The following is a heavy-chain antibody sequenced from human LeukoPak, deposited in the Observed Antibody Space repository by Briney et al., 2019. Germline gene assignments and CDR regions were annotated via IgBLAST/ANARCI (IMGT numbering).Heavy chain of an antibody. V-gene: IGHV1-2*04. J-gene: IGHJ3*02. D-gene: IGHD5-18*01. CDR2: INPNSGGT. CDR3: ARVARGYSYGWDAFDI. Sequence: ASVKVSCKASGYTFTGYYMHWVRQAPGQGLEWMRWINPNSGGTNYAQKFQGWVTMTRDTSISTAYMELSRLRSDDTAVYYCARVARGYSYGWDAFDIWGQGTMVTVSS. CDR1: GYTFTGYY.